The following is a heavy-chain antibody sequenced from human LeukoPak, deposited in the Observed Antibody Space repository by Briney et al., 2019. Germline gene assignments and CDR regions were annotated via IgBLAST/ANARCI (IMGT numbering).Heavy chain of an antibody. Sequence: SQTLSLTCSVSGGSISSGGYYWSWIRQHPGKGLEWIGYIYYSGTTNYNPSLKSRVTISVDTSKNQFSLKLSSVTAADTAVYYCARTRGIAVAGTWPGAFDIWGQGTMVTVSS. CDR3: ARTRGIAVAGTWPGAFDI. CDR1: GGSISSGGYY. CDR2: IYYSGTT. D-gene: IGHD6-19*01. V-gene: IGHV4-31*03. J-gene: IGHJ3*02.